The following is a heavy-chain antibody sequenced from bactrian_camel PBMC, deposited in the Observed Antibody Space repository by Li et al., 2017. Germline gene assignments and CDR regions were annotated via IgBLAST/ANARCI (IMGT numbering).Heavy chain of an antibody. J-gene: IGHJ6*01. CDR3: AARSVGWCPLFEHWLGKRAYTPGGYFAN. D-gene: IGHD1*01. V-gene: IGHV3S53*01. CDR1: RYTFSAYC. Sequence: HVQLVESGGGSVQAGGSLRLSCDASRYTFSAYCIGWFRQGAGKEREGVAAISNGELTYYADSVKGRFTISRDNTKNTGTVSLQMHSLKPEDTAMYYCAARSVGWCPLFEHWLGKRAYTPGGYFANWGQGTQVTVS. CDR2: ISNGELT.